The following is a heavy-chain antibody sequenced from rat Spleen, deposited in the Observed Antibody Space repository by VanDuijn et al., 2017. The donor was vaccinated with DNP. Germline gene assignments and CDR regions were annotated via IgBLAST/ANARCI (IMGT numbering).Heavy chain of an antibody. CDR1: GFTFSYYW. CDR2: ITGGGGTT. CDR3: TADTMMVPFAY. V-gene: IGHV5-31*01. D-gene: IGHD1-12*03. Sequence: EVQLVESGGDLVQPGRSLKLSCVASGFTFSYYWMAWVRQVPGKGLEWIASITGGGGTTSYPDSVKGRFTISRDDARNTLSLQMNSLRSEDTATYYCTADTMMVPFAYWGQGTLVTVSS. J-gene: IGHJ3*01.